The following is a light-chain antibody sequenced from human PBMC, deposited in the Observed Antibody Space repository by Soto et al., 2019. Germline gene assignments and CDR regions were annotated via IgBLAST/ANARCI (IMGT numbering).Light chain of an antibody. CDR1: QSISSY. CDR3: QQRSNWPLT. J-gene: IGKJ4*01. V-gene: IGKV3-11*01. CDR2: DAS. Sequence: EIVLTQSPATLSLSPGERATLSCRASQSISSYLGWYQQKPGQAPRLLIYDASNRAAGIPARFSGGGSGTDVTLTISSLEPEDFAVYYCQQRSNWPLTFGGGTKVEMK.